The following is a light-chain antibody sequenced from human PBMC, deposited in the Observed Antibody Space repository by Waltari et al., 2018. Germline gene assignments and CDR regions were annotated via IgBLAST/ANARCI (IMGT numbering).Light chain of an antibody. J-gene: IGKJ4*01. CDR2: AAS. CDR1: QSISSY. Sequence: DIQMPQSPSSLSASVGARVTITCRASQSISSYLNWYQQEPGKAPKLLIYAASSLQSGVPSRCSGSGSGTAFTLTISSLQPEDFATYYCQHSYSTPLTFGGGTKVEIK. V-gene: IGKV1-39*01. CDR3: QHSYSTPLT.